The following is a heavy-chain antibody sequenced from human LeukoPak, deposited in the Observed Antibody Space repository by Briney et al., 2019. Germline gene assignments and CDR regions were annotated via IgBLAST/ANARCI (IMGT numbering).Heavy chain of an antibody. CDR2: ISGDGGTT. D-gene: IGHD6-13*01. CDR1: GFTFDDYA. V-gene: IGHV3-23*01. CDR3: AKANSWYKYYFDY. Sequence: AGGSLRLSCAASGFTFDDYAMHWVRQAPGKGLEWVSAISGDGGTTYYADSVKGRFTLSRDNSINTVYLQMNSLRADDTAVYYCAKANSWYKYYFDYWGQGTLVTVSS. J-gene: IGHJ4*02.